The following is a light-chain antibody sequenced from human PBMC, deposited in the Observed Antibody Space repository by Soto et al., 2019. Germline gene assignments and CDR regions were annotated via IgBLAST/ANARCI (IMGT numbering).Light chain of an antibody. CDR1: QSISDW. V-gene: IGKV1-5*01. CDR2: DAS. CDR3: QQYTNWPTIT. J-gene: IGKJ5*01. Sequence: DIQRPQSPSTLSASVGERVPITCRASQSISDWLAWFQLKPWKAHKLMIYDASSLESGVPSRFSGSGSGTEFTLTISSLQSEDFGVYYCQQYTNWPTITFGQWTRLEIK.